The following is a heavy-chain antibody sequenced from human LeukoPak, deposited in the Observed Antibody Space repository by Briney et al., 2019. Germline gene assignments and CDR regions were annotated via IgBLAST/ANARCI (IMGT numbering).Heavy chain of an antibody. J-gene: IGHJ4*02. CDR1: GFTVSSNY. CDR3: ARDIAAAGTELFDY. Sequence: GGSLRLSCAASGFTVSSNYMSWVRQAPGKGLEWVSVIYSGGSTYYADSVKGRFTISRDNSKNTLYLQMNSLRAEDTAVYYCARDIAAAGTELFDYWGQGTLVTVSS. D-gene: IGHD6-13*01. CDR2: IYSGGST. V-gene: IGHV3-53*01.